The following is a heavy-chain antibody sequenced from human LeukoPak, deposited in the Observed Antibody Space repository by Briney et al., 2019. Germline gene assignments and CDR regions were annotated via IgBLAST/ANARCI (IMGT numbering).Heavy chain of an antibody. CDR3: ARNYGGDI. Sequence: PSETLSLTCTVSDGSISYYYWSWIRQPPGKGLEWIGYIYYSGSTNYNPSLKSRVTISVDTSKNQFSLKLSSVTAADTAVYYCARNYGGDIWGQRTMVTVSS. D-gene: IGHD4-17*01. J-gene: IGHJ3*02. CDR1: DGSISYYY. V-gene: IGHV4-59*01. CDR2: IYYSGST.